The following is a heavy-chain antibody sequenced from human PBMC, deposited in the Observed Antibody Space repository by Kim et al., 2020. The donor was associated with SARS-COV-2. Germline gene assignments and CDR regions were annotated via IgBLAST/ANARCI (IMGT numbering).Heavy chain of an antibody. J-gene: IGHJ4*01. CDR3: AKDRQIAVAGYAGVHDY. Sequence: GGSLRLSCAASGFTFSSYGMHWVRQAPGKGLEWVAVISYDGSIKYYADSVKGRFTISRDNSKDTLYLQMNSLRAEDTAVYYCAKDRQIAVAGYAGVHDY. D-gene: IGHD6-19*01. CDR2: ISYDGSIK. V-gene: IGHV3-30*18. CDR1: GFTFSSYG.